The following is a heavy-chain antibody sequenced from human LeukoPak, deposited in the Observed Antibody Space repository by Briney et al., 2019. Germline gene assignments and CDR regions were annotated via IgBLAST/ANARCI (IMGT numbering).Heavy chain of an antibody. Sequence: PGGSLRLSCAASGFTFSSYAMSWVRQAPGKGLEWVSAISGSGGSTYYADSVKGRFTISRDNSKNTLYLQMNSLRAEDTAVYYFAKMASWVVRGENRQFDYWGQGTLVTVSS. D-gene: IGHD3-10*01. CDR3: AKMASWVVRGENRQFDY. CDR1: GFTFSSYA. J-gene: IGHJ4*02. CDR2: ISGSGGST. V-gene: IGHV3-23*01.